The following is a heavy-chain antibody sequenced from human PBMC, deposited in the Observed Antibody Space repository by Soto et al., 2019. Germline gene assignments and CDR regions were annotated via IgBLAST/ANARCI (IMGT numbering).Heavy chain of an antibody. CDR2: ISSSSSYI. Sequence: EVQLVESGGGLVKPGGSLRLSCAASGFTFSSYSMNWVRQAPGKGLEWVSSISSSSSYIYYADSVKGRFTISRDNAKNSLYLQMNSLRAGDTAVYYCATLGGGPIAVRLTGYYYYGMDVWGQGTTVTVSS. CDR3: ATLGGGPIAVRLTGYYYYGMDV. V-gene: IGHV3-21*01. D-gene: IGHD6-6*01. J-gene: IGHJ6*02. CDR1: GFTFSSYS.